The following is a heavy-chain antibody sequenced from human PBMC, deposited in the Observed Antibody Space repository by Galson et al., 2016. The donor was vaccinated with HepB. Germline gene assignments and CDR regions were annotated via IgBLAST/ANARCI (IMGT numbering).Heavy chain of an antibody. Sequence: SLRLSCAASGFIFSGSAMHWVRQASGKGLEWLGRIRSKANSYATTYAASVKGRFTISRDDSKNTACLQMNSLKTEDTAMYYCTRGFCSSTSCYANDYWGQGTLVTVSS. CDR3: TRGFCSSTSCYANDY. J-gene: IGHJ4*02. CDR2: IRSKANSYAT. V-gene: IGHV3-73*01. CDR1: GFIFSGSA. D-gene: IGHD2-2*01.